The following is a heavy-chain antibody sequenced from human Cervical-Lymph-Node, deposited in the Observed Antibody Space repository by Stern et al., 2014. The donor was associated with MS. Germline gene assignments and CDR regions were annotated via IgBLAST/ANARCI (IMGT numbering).Heavy chain of an antibody. CDR3: ARQTTAWASDV. D-gene: IGHD1-14*01. J-gene: IGHJ4*02. V-gene: IGHV5-51*01. Sequence: VQLGQSGAELIRPGESLKISCKGSGYKFSIYWIAWVRQMPGKGLEWMGIIYPGDSETRYSTSFQGQVTLYDDKSTSTAYLQWSSLNASDTAMYFCARQTTAWASDVWGQGTLVTVSS. CDR1: GYKFSIYW. CDR2: IYPGDSET.